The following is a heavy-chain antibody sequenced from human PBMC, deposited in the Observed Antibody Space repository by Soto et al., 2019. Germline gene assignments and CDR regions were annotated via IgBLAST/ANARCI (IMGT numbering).Heavy chain of an antibody. CDR1: GFTFSSYA. Sequence: RLSCAASGFTFSSYAMSWVRQAPGNGLEWVSAISGSGGSTYYADPVKGRFTISRDNSKNTLCLQMNSLGAEDTAVYYCARDGRGRRGSYREASACYHVDYWRRGTL. D-gene: IGHD1-26*01. V-gene: IGHV3-23*01. J-gene: IGHJ4*02. CDR2: ISGSGGST. CDR3: ARDGRGRRGSYREASACYHVDY.